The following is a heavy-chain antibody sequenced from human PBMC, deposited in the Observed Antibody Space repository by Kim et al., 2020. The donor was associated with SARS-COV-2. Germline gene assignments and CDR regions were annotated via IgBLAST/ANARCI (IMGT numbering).Heavy chain of an antibody. Sequence: GGSLRLSCAASGFTFSSYAMSWVRQAPGKGLEWVSAISGSGGSTYYADSVKGRFTISRDNSKNTLYLQMNSLRAEDTAVYYCAKARVITMIVVVILDYWGQRTLVTVSS. CDR2: ISGSGGST. D-gene: IGHD3-22*01. J-gene: IGHJ4*02. V-gene: IGHV3-23*01. CDR3: AKARVITMIVVVILDY. CDR1: GFTFSSYA.